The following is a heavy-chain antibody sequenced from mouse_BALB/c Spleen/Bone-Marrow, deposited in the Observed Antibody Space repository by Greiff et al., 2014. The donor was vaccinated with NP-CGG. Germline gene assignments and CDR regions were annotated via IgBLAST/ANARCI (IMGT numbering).Heavy chain of an antibody. CDR3: ARGRVIYGNRFDY. CDR2: INPSNGRT. V-gene: IGHV1S81*02. CDR1: GYTFNSYW. D-gene: IGHD2-1*01. J-gene: IGHJ2*01. Sequence: QVQLQQSGAELVKPGASVKLSCTASGYTFNSYWMHWVRQRPGQGLEWIGEINPSNGRTNYNEMFKNKATLTVARSSSTAYMQLSSLTSGDSAVYFCARGRVIYGNRFDYWGQGTTLTVSS.